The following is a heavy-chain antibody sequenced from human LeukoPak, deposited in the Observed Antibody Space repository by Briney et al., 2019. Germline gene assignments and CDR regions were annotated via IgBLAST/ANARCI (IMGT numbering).Heavy chain of an antibody. CDR3: AKDDAWGRYKD. J-gene: IGHJ1*01. CDR1: GFIFSSYA. Sequence: GGSLRLSCAASGFIFSSYAMTWVRQAPGKGLEWVSAISGSGGSTYYADSVKGRFTISRDNSKNTVSLQMNSLRGEDTAVYYCAKDDAWGRYKDWGQGTLVTVSS. CDR2: ISGSGGST. V-gene: IGHV3-23*01. D-gene: IGHD3-16*01.